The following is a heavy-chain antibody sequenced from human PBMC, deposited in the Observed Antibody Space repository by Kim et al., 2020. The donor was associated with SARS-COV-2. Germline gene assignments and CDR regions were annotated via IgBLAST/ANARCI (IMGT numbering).Heavy chain of an antibody. V-gene: IGHV3-30*01. CDR3: ARDARGMAALDY. D-gene: IGHD6-25*01. Sequence: YYVSSVKGRFTISRDNSKNTLYLQMNSLRAEDTAVYYCARDARGMAALDYWGQGTLVTVSS. J-gene: IGHJ4*02.